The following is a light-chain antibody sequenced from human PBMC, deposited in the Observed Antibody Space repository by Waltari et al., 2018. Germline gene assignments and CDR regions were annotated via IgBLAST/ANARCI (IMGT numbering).Light chain of an antibody. J-gene: IGKJ4*01. CDR1: QSVLYSSNNKKY. CDR2: WAA. V-gene: IGKV4-1*01. Sequence: DIVMTQSPDSLAVSLGERATINCKSSQSVLYSSNNKKYLAWYQHKPGQPPKLLIYWAATRESGVPDRFSGSGSGTDFTLTISSLQAEDVAVYYCQQYYSTPLTFGGGTKVEIK. CDR3: QQYYSTPLT.